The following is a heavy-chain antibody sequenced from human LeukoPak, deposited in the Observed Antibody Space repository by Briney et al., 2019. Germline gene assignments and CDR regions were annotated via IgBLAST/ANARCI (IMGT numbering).Heavy chain of an antibody. Sequence: PSETLSLTCTVSGGSISSYYWSWIRQPPGKGLEWIGYIYYSWSTNYNPSLKSRVTISVDTSKNQFSLKLSSVTAADTAVYYCARERYFDSFKHAFDIWGQGTMVTVSS. CDR1: GGSISSYY. CDR3: ARERYFDSFKHAFDI. J-gene: IGHJ3*02. D-gene: IGHD3-9*01. V-gene: IGHV4-59*01. CDR2: IYYSWST.